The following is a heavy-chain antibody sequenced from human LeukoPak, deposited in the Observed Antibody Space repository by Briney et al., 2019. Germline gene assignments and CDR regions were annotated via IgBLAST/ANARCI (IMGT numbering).Heavy chain of an antibody. CDR1: GGTFSSYA. CDR2: IIPIFGTA. V-gene: IGHV1-69*05. Sequence: SVRVSCKASGGTFSSYAISWVRQAPGQGLEWMGGIIPIFGTANYAQKFQGRVTITTDESTSTAYMELSSLRSEDTAVYYCARDDLTPRGGIVVVPAAGWGQGTLVTVSS. CDR3: ARDDLTPRGGIVVVPAAG. D-gene: IGHD2-2*01. J-gene: IGHJ4*02.